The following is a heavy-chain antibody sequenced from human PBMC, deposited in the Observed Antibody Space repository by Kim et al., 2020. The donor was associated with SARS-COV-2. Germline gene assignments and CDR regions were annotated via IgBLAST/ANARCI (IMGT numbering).Heavy chain of an antibody. V-gene: IGHV4-59*13. Sequence: SETLSLTCTVSGGSISSYYWSWIRQPPGKGLEWIGYIYYSGSTNYNPSLKSRVSISVDTSKNQFSLKLSSVTAADTAVYYCARDWAWFGDQRRKGSDYGMDVWGQGTTVTVS. CDR2: IYYSGST. CDR3: ARDWAWFGDQRRKGSDYGMDV. D-gene: IGHD3-10*01. CDR1: GGSISSYY. J-gene: IGHJ6*02.